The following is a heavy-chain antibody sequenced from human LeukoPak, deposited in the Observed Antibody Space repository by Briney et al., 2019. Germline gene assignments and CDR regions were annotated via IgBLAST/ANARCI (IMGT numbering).Heavy chain of an antibody. J-gene: IGHJ5*02. CDR3: AYWLSTVGWFDP. CDR2: INHSAST. V-gene: IGHV4-34*01. CDR1: GGSFSGYY. D-gene: IGHD3-9*01. Sequence: PSETLSLTCAVYGGSFSGYYWSWIRQPPGKGLEWIGEINHSASTNYNPSLKSRVTISVDTSKNQFSLKLSPVTAADTAVYYCAYWLSTVGWFDPWGQRTLVTVSS.